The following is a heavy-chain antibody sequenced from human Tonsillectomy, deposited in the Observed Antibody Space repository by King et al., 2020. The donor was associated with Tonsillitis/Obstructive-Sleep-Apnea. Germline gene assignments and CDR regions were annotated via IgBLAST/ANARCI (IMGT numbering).Heavy chain of an antibody. CDR1: GFTFSSYE. CDR2: ISSTGSTI. D-gene: IGHD3-3*01. J-gene: IGHJ4*02. CDR3: ARAENFWSDPFDY. V-gene: IGHV3-48*03. Sequence: VQLVESGGDLVQPGGSLRLSCAASGFTFSSYEMSWVRQAPGKGLEWVAYISSTGSTIYYADSVRGRFTISRDNAKNSLYLQMNSLRAEDTAVYYSARAENFWSDPFDYWGQGTLVTVSA.